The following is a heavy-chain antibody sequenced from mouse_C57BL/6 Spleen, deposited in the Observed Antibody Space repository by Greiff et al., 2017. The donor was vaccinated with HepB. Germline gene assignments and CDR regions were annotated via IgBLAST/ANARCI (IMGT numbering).Heavy chain of an antibody. CDR3: ARSGYPYAMDY. J-gene: IGHJ4*01. Sequence: VQLQQPGPELVKPGASVKLSCKASGYTFTDYYMNWVKQSHGKSLEWIGDINPNNGGTSYNQKFKGKATLTVDKSSSTAYMELRSLTSEDSAVYYCARSGYPYAMDYWGQGTSVTVSS. CDR2: INPNNGGT. CDR1: GYTFTDYY. V-gene: IGHV1-26*01. D-gene: IGHD3-1*01.